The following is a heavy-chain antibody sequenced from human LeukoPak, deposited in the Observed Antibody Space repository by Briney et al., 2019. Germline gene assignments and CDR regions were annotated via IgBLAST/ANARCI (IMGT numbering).Heavy chain of an antibody. Sequence: PGGSLRLSCAASGFTFSSYSMNWVRQAPGKGLEWVSYISSSSSTIYYADSVKGRFTISRDNAKNSLYLQMNSLRAEDTAVYYCVRDAEDIVVVPAAQYERYYYYYMDVWGKGTTVTISS. CDR3: VRDAEDIVVVPAAQYERYYYYYMDV. D-gene: IGHD2-2*01. J-gene: IGHJ6*03. CDR1: GFTFSSYS. V-gene: IGHV3-48*01. CDR2: ISSSSSTI.